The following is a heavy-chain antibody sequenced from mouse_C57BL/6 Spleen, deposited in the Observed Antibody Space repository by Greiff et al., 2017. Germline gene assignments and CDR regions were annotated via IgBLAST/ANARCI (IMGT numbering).Heavy chain of an antibody. J-gene: IGHJ4*01. CDR3: ARVLLRAYYYAMDY. D-gene: IGHD1-1*01. CDR1: GFTFSDYG. CDR2: ISSGSSTI. V-gene: IGHV5-17*01. Sequence: EVQLVESGGGLVKPGGSLKLSCAASGFTFSDYGIPWVRQAPEQGLEWVAYISSGSSTISYADTVKGRFTISRDNAKNTLFLQRTSLGSEDTAMYDCARVLLRAYYYAMDYWGQGTSVTVSS.